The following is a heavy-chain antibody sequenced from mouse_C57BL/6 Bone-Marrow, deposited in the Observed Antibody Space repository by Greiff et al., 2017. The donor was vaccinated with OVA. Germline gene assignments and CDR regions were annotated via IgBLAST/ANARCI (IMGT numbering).Heavy chain of an antibody. J-gene: IGHJ2*01. Sequence: QVQLKESGAELVRPGTSVKVSCKASGYAFTNYLIEWVKQRPGQGLEWIGVINPGSGGTNYNEKFKGKATLTADKSSSTAYMQLSSLTSEDSAVYFCALITTVVGYYFDYWGQGTTLTVSS. CDR3: ALITTVVGYYFDY. D-gene: IGHD1-1*01. CDR2: INPGSGGT. V-gene: IGHV1-54*01. CDR1: GYAFTNYL.